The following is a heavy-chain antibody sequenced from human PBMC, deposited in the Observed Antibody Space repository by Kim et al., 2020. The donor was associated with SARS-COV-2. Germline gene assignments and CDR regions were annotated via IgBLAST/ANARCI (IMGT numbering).Heavy chain of an antibody. CDR1: GGSISSYY. J-gene: IGHJ4*02. CDR3: ARGNYYDSSVPFDY. Sequence: SETLSLTCTVSGGSISSYYWSWIRQPPGKGLEWIGYIYYSGSTNYNPSLKSRVTISVDTSKNQFSLKLSSVTAADTAVYYCARGNYYDSSVPFDYWGQGTLVTVSS. CDR2: IYYSGST. V-gene: IGHV4-59*01. D-gene: IGHD3-22*01.